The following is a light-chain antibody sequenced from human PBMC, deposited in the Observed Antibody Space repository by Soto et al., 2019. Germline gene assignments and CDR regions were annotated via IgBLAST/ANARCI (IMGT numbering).Light chain of an antibody. J-gene: IGKJ4*01. CDR1: QSVSSY. CDR2: DAS. CDR3: PHRSNCPPELT. Sequence: EIVLTQSPATLSLSPGERATLSCRASQSVSSYLAWYQQKPGQAPRLLIYDASNRATGIPARFSGSGSGTAXPLTISSLEPEDFAVSYCPHRSNCPPELTFRGGT. V-gene: IGKV3-11*01.